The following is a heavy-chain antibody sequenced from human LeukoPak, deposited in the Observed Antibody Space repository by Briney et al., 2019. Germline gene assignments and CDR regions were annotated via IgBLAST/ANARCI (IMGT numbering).Heavy chain of an antibody. Sequence: SETLSLTCTVSGGSISSSSYCWGWIRQPPGKGLEWIGSINYSGSTYYNPYNLSLKSRVTISVDTSKNQFSLKLSSVTAADTAVYYCARKVVGAKGRFDPWGQGTLVTVSS. V-gene: IGHV4-39*01. CDR3: ARKVVGAKGRFDP. D-gene: IGHD1-26*01. J-gene: IGHJ5*02. CDR1: GGSISSSSYC. CDR2: INYSGST.